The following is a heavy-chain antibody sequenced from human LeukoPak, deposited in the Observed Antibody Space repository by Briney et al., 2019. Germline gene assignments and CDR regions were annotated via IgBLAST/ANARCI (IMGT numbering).Heavy chain of an antibody. CDR3: ARWGSGSYFTDAFDI. J-gene: IGHJ3*02. V-gene: IGHV4-59*01. CDR1: GGSISSYY. CDR2: IYYSGST. D-gene: IGHD1-26*01. Sequence: PSETLSLTCSVSGGSISSYYWSWIRQPPGKGLEWIGYIYYSGSTNYNPSLKSRVTISVDTSKNQCSLKLSSVTAADTAVYYCARWGSGSYFTDAFDIWGQGTMVTVSS.